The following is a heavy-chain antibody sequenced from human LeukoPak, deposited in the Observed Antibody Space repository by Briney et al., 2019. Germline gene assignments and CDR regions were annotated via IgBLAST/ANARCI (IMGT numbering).Heavy chain of an antibody. Sequence: PGRSLRLSCAASGFTFSSYAMHWVRQAPGKGLEWVAVISYDGSNKYYADSVKGRFTISRDNSKNTLYLQMNSLRAEDTAVYYCARAPITMVRGDYYGMDVWGQGTTVTVSS. CDR3: ARAPITMVRGDYYGMDV. J-gene: IGHJ6*02. V-gene: IGHV3-30-3*01. D-gene: IGHD3-10*01. CDR2: ISYDGSNK. CDR1: GFTFSSYA.